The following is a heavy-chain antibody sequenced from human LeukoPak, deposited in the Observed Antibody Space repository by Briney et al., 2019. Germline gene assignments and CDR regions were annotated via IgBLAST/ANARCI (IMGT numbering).Heavy chain of an antibody. V-gene: IGHV5-51*01. CDR3: ARSGYSYGSYYYYYMDV. Sequence: GESLKISCKCSGYSFTSYWIGWVRQIPGKVLEWMGIIYPGDSDTRYSPSFQGQVTISADKSISTAYLQWSSLKASDTAMYYCARSGYSYGSYYYYYMDVWGKGTTVTVSS. CDR2: IYPGDSDT. D-gene: IGHD5-18*01. J-gene: IGHJ6*03. CDR1: GYSFTSYW.